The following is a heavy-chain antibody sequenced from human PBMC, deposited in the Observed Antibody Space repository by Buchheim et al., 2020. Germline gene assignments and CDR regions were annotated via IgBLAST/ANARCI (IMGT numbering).Heavy chain of an antibody. D-gene: IGHD3-22*01. V-gene: IGHV4-31*03. Sequence: QVQLQESGPGLVKPSQTLSLTCTVSGGSISSGGYYWSWIRQHPGKGLEWIGYIYYSGSTYYNPSLKSRVTISVDTSKNQFSLKLSSVTAADTAVYYCARERAFRKYYYDSSGYHYGAFDIWGQGT. CDR1: GGSISSGGYY. J-gene: IGHJ3*02. CDR2: IYYSGST. CDR3: ARERAFRKYYYDSSGYHYGAFDI.